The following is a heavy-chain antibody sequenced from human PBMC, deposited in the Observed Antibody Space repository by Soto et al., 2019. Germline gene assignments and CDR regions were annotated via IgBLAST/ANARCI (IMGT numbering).Heavy chain of an antibody. CDR1: GFTFDDYA. V-gene: IGHV3-9*01. Sequence: EVQLVESGGGLVQPGRSLRLSCAASGFTFDDYAMHWVRQAPGKGLEWVSGISWNNGSIGYADSVKGRFTISRDNAKNSLYLQMNSLRAEDTALYYCAKDDYWGQGTLVTVSS. J-gene: IGHJ4*02. CDR3: AKDDY. CDR2: ISWNNGSI.